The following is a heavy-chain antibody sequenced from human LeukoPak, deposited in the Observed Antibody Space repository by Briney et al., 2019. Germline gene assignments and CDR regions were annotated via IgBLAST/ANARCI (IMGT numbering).Heavy chain of an antibody. CDR3: ATGRESSASYWALGWFDP. CDR1: GYTFSDYY. V-gene: IGHV1-69-2*01. D-gene: IGHD6-19*01. Sequence: ASVKISCKASGYTFSDYYIQWVQQVPGKGLESMGLVDPEDGKTVYAERFQDRVIITADTSTDTAYMEVTRLRSEDTAMYYCATGRESSASYWALGWFDPWGQGTLVTVSS. J-gene: IGHJ5*02. CDR2: VDPEDGKT.